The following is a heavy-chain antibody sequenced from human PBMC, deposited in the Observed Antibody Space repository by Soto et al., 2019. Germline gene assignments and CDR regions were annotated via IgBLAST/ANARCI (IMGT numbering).Heavy chain of an antibody. CDR3: AMNSGYCSGGSCYGGAFDI. D-gene: IGHD2-15*01. V-gene: IGHV3-23*01. CDR1: GFTFSSYA. CDR2: ISGSGGST. Sequence: GGSLRLSCAASGFTFSSYAMSWVRQAPGKGLEWVSAISGSGGSTYYADFVKGRFTISRDNSKNTLYLQMNSLRAEDTAVYYCAMNSGYCSGGSCYGGAFDIWGQGTMVTVSS. J-gene: IGHJ3*02.